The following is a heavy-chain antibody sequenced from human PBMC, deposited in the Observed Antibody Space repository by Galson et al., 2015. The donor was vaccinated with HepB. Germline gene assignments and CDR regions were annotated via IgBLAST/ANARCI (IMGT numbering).Heavy chain of an antibody. CDR1: GFTFSNYA. D-gene: IGHD2-15*01. CDR2: ISSDGSNE. CDR3: ANLLGCSGRRCYSFSYIGMDV. V-gene: IGHV3-30*18. Sequence: SLRLSCAASGFTFSNYAMHWVRQAPGKGLEWVAVISSDGSNEYYADSVKGRFTISRDNSENTLYLQMDSLRAVDTATYYCANLLGCSGRRCYSFSYIGMDVWGQGTTVTVSS. J-gene: IGHJ6*02.